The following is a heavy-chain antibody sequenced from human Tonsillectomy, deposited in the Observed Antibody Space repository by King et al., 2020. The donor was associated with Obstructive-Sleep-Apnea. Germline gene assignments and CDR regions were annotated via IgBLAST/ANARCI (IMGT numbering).Heavy chain of an antibody. CDR2: INPNSGGT. V-gene: IGHV1-2*04. J-gene: IGHJ5*02. D-gene: IGHD3-9*01. Sequence: QLVQSGAEVKKPGASVKVSCKASGYTFTGYYMHWVRQAPGQGLEWMGRINPNSGGTNYAQKFQGWVTMTRDTSISTAYMELSRLRSDDTAVYYCAREYYDILTGPRGNWFDPWGQGTLVTVSS. CDR1: GYTFTGYY. CDR3: AREYYDILTGPRGNWFDP.